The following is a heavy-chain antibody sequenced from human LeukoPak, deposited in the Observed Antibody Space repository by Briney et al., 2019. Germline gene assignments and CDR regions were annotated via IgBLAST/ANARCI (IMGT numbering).Heavy chain of an antibody. CDR2: ISWNSGSI. V-gene: IGHV3-9*01. Sequence: GGSLRLSCAASGFTFDDYAMHWVRHAPGKGLECVSGISWNSGSIGYADSVKGRFTISRDNAKNSLYLQMNSLRAEDTALYYCAKDTYYDSWSGYFGFDYWGQGTLVTVSS. J-gene: IGHJ4*02. CDR3: AKDTYYDSWSGYFGFDY. CDR1: GFTFDDYA. D-gene: IGHD3-3*01.